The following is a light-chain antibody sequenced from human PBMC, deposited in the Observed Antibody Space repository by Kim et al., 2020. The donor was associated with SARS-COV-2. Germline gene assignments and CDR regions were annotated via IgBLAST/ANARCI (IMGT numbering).Light chain of an antibody. CDR2: GAS. CDR1: QRVSSN. J-gene: IGKJ2*01. Sequence: VSPGERAPLSCRASQRVSSNLAWYQQKPGQSPRLLIYGASTRATGIPARFSGNGSGTEFTLTISSLQSEDFAFYYCQQYNNWPPGTFGQGTKLEIK. CDR3: QQYNNWPPGT. V-gene: IGKV3-15*01.